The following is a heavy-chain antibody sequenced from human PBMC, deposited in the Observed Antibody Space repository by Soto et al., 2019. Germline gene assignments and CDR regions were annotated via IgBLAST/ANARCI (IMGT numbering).Heavy chain of an antibody. CDR3: ARHEYYGSGSYYNRYYFDY. D-gene: IGHD3-10*01. J-gene: IGHJ4*02. V-gene: IGHV4-30-2*01. CDR1: GGSISSCGYS. Sequence: SETLSLTCAVSGGSISSCGYSWSWIRQPPGKGLEWIGYIYHSGSTYYNPSLKSRVTISVDTSKNQFSLKLSSVTAADTAVYYCARHEYYGSGSYYNRYYFDYWGQGTLVTVSS. CDR2: IYHSGST.